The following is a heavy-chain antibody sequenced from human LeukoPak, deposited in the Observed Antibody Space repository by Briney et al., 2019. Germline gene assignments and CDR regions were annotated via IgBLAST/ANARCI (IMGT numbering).Heavy chain of an antibody. V-gene: IGHV4-39*07. CDR3: AREGQYYDILTGSWAKHWFDP. CDR2: LYYNGST. CDR1: GGSISSNSYY. J-gene: IGHJ5*02. Sequence: PSETLSLTCIVSGGSISSNSYYWAWIRQSPEKGLEWIGSLYYNGSTYYNPSLKSRVTISVDTSKNQFSLKLSSVTAADTAVYYCAREGQYYDILTGSWAKHWFDPWGQGTLVTVSS. D-gene: IGHD3-9*01.